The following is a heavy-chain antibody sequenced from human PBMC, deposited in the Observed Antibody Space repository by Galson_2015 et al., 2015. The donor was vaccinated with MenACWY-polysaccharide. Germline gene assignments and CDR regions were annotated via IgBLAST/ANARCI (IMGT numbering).Heavy chain of an antibody. CDR3: AREGSRIVFHAFDV. V-gene: IGHV3-33*01. CDR2: IQYDGTNK. CDR1: GLRFSGSG. Sequence: SLRLSCAASGLRFSGSGMHWVRQAPGKGLEWVAVIQYDGTNKVYADSVKGRFSISRDNSKNTLYLEMNSLRAEDTALYYCAREGSRIVFHAFDVWGQGTMVTASS. J-gene: IGHJ3*01. D-gene: IGHD2-21*01.